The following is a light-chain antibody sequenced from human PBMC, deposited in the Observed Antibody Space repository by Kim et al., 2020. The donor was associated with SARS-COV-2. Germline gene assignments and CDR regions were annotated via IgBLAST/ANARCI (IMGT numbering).Light chain of an antibody. Sequence: RVTNSGTGRISNIGAGYDVNWYQQLPGTAPKLLIYGNSNRPSGVPDRFSGSKSGTSASLAITGLQAEDEADYYCQSYDSSLSGSVFGGGTQLTVL. CDR3: QSYDSSLSGSV. J-gene: IGLJ2*01. CDR1: ISNIGAGYD. V-gene: IGLV1-40*01. CDR2: GNS.